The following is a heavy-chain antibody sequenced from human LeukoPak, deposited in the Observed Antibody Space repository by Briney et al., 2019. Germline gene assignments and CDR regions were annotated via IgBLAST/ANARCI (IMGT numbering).Heavy chain of an antibody. D-gene: IGHD3-22*01. CDR1: GGSISSSNW. Sequence: SGTLSLTCAVSGGSISSSNWWSWVRQPPGKGLEWIGEIYHSGSTNYNPSLKSRVTISVDKSKNQFSLKLSSVTAADTAVYYCARDLSHYDSSATDAFDIWGQGTMVTVSS. J-gene: IGHJ3*02. CDR2: IYHSGST. CDR3: ARDLSHYDSSATDAFDI. V-gene: IGHV4-4*02.